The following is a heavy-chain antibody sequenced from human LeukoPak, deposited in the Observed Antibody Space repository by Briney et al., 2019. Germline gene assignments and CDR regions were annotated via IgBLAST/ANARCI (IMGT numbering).Heavy chain of an antibody. D-gene: IGHD5-18*01. CDR1: GFTFSSYA. V-gene: IGHV3-23*01. J-gene: IGHJ3*02. CDR3: AKPSGTAMVFDAFDI. Sequence: GGSLRLSCAASGFTFSSYAMTWVRQAPGKGLEWVSAISAGGISTYYADSVKGRFTISRDNSKNTLYLQMNSLRAEDTAVYYCAKPSGTAMVFDAFDIWGQGTMVTVSS. CDR2: ISAGGIST.